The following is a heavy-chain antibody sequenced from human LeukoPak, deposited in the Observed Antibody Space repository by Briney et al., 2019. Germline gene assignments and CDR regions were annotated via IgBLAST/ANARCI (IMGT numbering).Heavy chain of an antibody. V-gene: IGHV4-31*03. CDR3: ARALGRYCSGGSCHYYYGMDV. CDR1: GGSISSNRYY. Sequence: SETLSLTCTVSGGSISSNRYYWGWIRQHPGKGLEWIGYIYYSGSTYYNPSLKSRVTISVDTSKNQFSLKLSSVTAADTAVYYCARALGRYCSGGSCHYYYGMDVWGQGTTVTVSS. CDR2: IYYSGST. D-gene: IGHD2-15*01. J-gene: IGHJ6*02.